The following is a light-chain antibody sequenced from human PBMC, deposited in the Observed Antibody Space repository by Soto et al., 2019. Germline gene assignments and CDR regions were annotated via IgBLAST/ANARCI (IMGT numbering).Light chain of an antibody. CDR3: SSYTSSSTVL. CDR2: DVS. J-gene: IGLJ2*01. CDR1: SSDVGGYNH. V-gene: IGLV2-14*01. Sequence: QSALTQPASVSGSPGQSITISCTGTSSDVGGYNHVSWYQQHPGKVPKLMIRDVSNRPSGVSNRFSGSKSGNMASLTISGLQTEDEADYYCSSYTSSSTVLFGGGTKLTVL.